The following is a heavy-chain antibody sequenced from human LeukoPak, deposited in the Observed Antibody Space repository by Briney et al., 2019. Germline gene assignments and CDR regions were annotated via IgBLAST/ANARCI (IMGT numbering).Heavy chain of an antibody. V-gene: IGHV1-18*01. Sequence: ASVKVSCKASGYTFTSYGISWVRQAPGQGFEWMGWISAYNGNTHYAQKLQGRVTMTTDTSTSTVYMELRSLRSDDTAVYYCARGSPPRRNYDSRGYYSYYFDYWGQGTLVTVSS. CDR3: ARGSPPRRNYDSRGYYSYYFDY. J-gene: IGHJ4*02. CDR2: ISAYNGNT. CDR1: GYTFTSYG. D-gene: IGHD3-22*01.